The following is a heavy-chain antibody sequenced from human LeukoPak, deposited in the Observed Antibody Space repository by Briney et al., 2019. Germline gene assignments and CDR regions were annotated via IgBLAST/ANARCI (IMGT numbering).Heavy chain of an antibody. J-gene: IGHJ4*02. D-gene: IGHD3-10*01. CDR2: INHSRST. CDR3: ARLANRNYYGSGSYYNY. Sequence: SETLSLTCAVYGGSFSGYYWSWIRQPPGKGLEWIGEINHSRSTNYNPSLKSRVTISVDTSKNQFSLKLSSVTAADTAVYYCARLANRNYYGSGSYYNYWGQGTLVTVSS. V-gene: IGHV4-34*01. CDR1: GGSFSGYY.